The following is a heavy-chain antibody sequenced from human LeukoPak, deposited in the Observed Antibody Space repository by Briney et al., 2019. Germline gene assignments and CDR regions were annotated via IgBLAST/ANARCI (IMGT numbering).Heavy chain of an antibody. CDR2: IYYSGST. D-gene: IGHD6-13*01. V-gene: IGHV4-31*03. CDR3: ATAKDSSSWTGTYFGY. Sequence: PSETLSLTCTVSGGSISSGGYYWSWIRQHPGKGLEWIGYIYYSGSTYYNPSLKSRVTISVDTSKNQFSLKLSSVTAADTAVYYCATAKDSSSWTGTYFGYWGQGTLVTVSS. J-gene: IGHJ4*02. CDR1: GGSISSGGYY.